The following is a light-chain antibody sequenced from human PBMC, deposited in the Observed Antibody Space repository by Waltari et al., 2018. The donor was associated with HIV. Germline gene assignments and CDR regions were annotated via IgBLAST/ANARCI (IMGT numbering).Light chain of an antibody. CDR1: QPVTNK. V-gene: IGKV1-39*01. CDR2: DAS. CDR3: QQSYSYPLT. Sequence: DIQMSQSPYPLSASVGDSVTITCRASQPVTNKVNWYQQKPDKAPKLLIYDASTLQGGVPSRFRGGGSGTHFTLTITSVQPDDYATYFCQQSYSYPLTFGPGTKVD. J-gene: IGKJ3*01.